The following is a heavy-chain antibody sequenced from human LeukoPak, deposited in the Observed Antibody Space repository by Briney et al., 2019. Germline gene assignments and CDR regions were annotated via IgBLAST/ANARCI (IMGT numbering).Heavy chain of an antibody. J-gene: IGHJ3*01. D-gene: IGHD4-23*01. CDR3: ARERRLLRGDAFDV. Sequence: SETLSLTCSVSGGSLNTYHWSWIRQPAGKGLEWIGRIYISGNTNYNPSLQSRVTMSVDTSKNQFSLKVSSVTAADTAVYYCARERRLLRGDAFDVWGQGTRVTVSS. V-gene: IGHV4-4*07. CDR2: IYISGNT. CDR1: GGSLNTYH.